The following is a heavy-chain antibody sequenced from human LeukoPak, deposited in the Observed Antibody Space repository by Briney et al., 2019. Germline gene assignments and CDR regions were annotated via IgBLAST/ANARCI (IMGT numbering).Heavy chain of an antibody. CDR1: GGSISSSSYY. CDR3: ARRVEGGYDSSYWFDP. CDR2: IYYSGST. V-gene: IGHV4-39*01. D-gene: IGHD5-12*01. Sequence: SETLSLTCTVSGGSISSSSYYWGWIRQPPGKGLEWIGSIYYSGSTYYNPSLKSRVTISVDTSKNQFSLKLSSVTAADTAVYYCARRVEGGYDSSYWFDPWGQGTLVTVSS. J-gene: IGHJ5*02.